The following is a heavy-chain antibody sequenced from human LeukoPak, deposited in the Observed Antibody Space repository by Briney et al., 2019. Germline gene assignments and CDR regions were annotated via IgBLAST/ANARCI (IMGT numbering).Heavy chain of an antibody. J-gene: IGHJ4*02. V-gene: IGHV4-31*03. CDR3: ASARGYYYDSSGYSYYFDY. Sequence: SETLSLTCTVSGGSISSGGYYWSWIRQHPGKGLEWIGYIYYSGSTYYNPSLKSRVTISVDTSKNQFSLKLSSVTAADTAVYYCASARGYYYDSSGYSYYFDYWGQGTLVTVSS. CDR1: GGSISSGGYY. CDR2: IYYSGST. D-gene: IGHD3-22*01.